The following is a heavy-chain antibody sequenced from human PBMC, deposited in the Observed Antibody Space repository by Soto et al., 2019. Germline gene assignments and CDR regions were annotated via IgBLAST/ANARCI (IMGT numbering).Heavy chain of an antibody. Sequence: GESLKISCKGSGYSFTSYWIGWVRQMPGKGLEWMGIIYPGDSDTRYSPSFQSQVTISADKSISTAYLQWSSLKASDTAMYYCARADYYDSSGYYYEVFDYWGQGTLVTVSS. CDR2: IYPGDSDT. D-gene: IGHD3-22*01. CDR1: GYSFTSYW. CDR3: ARADYYDSSGYYYEVFDY. V-gene: IGHV5-51*01. J-gene: IGHJ4*02.